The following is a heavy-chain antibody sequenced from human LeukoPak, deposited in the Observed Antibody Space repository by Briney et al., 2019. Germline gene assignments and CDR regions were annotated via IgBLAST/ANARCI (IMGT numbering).Heavy chain of an antibody. CDR3: ASAPRWNVLTPFDY. D-gene: IGHD1-1*01. CDR2: INTDNLNT. Sequence: GASVKVSCKASGYTFTSYGISWVRQAPGQGLEWMGWINTDNLNTNYAQNLQGRVTMTTDTSTSTAYMELRSLRSDDTAVYYYASAPRWNVLTPFDYWGQGTLVTVSS. V-gene: IGHV1-18*01. CDR1: GYTFTSYG. J-gene: IGHJ4*02.